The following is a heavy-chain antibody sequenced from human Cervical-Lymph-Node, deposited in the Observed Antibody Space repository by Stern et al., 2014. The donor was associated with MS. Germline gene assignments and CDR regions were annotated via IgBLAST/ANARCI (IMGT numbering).Heavy chain of an antibody. CDR1: GYSLTDLS. V-gene: IGHV1-24*01. Sequence: QVQLVQSGAGVKKPGASVKVSCKVSGYSLTDLSMHWVRQPPGKGLEWMGCFDRDDAKTIYAQPSQCRLTMTEDTSADTAYMELSSLRSEDTAVYYCVRYGNYVDAFDMWGQGTRVPGSS. J-gene: IGHJ3*02. CDR3: VRYGNYVDAFDM. CDR2: FDRDDAKT. D-gene: IGHD4-11*01.